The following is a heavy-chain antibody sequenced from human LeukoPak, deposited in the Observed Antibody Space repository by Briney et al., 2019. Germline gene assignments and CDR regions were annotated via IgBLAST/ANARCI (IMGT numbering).Heavy chain of an antibody. V-gene: IGHV3-23*01. Sequence: PGGSLRLSCAASGFTLSSYPMNWVRQAPGKGLEWVSTFVRGSTYYADTVQGRFTTSRDNSMNTLYLQMNSLRAEDTAVYFCTRAAPYGTSWYGKDDNWGQGTLVAVSS. CDR2: FVRGST. J-gene: IGHJ4*02. D-gene: IGHD6-13*01. CDR1: GFTLSSYP. CDR3: TRAAPYGTSWYGKDDN.